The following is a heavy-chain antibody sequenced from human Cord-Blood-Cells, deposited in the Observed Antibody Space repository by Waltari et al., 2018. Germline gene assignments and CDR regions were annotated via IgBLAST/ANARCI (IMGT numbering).Heavy chain of an antibody. CDR3: ARTSGRSDY. D-gene: IGHD1-26*01. V-gene: IGHV4-38-2*01. J-gene: IGHJ4*02. CDR1: GYSISSGYY. CDR2: IYHSGST. Sequence: QVQLQESGPGLVKPSETLSLTCAVSGYSISSGYYLGWIRQPPGKGLEWIGSIYHSGSTYYNPSLKSLVTISVDTSKNQFSLKLSSVTAADTAVYYCARTSGRSDYWGQGTLVTVSS.